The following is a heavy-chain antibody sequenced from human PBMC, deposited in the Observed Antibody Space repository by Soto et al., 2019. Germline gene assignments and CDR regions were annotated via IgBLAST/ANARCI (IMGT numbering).Heavy chain of an antibody. CDR1: GFTFSDCV. D-gene: IGHD1-1*01. CDR3: GKGGQRREHYFDY. Sequence: GGSLRLSCAASGFTFSDCVMRWVRQAPGKGLEWVSSFSSSGEKYYEDSVKGRFTISRDTSKNTLYLQMNSLRVEDTATYYCGKGGQRREHYFDYWGQGTLVTVSS. CDR2: FSSSGEK. J-gene: IGHJ4*02. V-gene: IGHV3-23*01.